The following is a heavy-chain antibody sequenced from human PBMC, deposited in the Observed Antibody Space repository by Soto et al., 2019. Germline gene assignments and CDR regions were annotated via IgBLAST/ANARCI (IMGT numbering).Heavy chain of an antibody. CDR3: ARLFFNGGYDLGYYFDY. Sequence: SETLSLTCTVSGGSISSYYWSWIRQPPGKGLEWIGYIYYSGSTNYNPSLKSRVTISVDTSKNQFSLKLSSVTAADTAVYYCARLFFNGGYDLGYYFDYWGQGTLVTVSS. CDR2: IYYSGST. D-gene: IGHD5-12*01. V-gene: IGHV4-59*08. CDR1: GGSISSYY. J-gene: IGHJ4*02.